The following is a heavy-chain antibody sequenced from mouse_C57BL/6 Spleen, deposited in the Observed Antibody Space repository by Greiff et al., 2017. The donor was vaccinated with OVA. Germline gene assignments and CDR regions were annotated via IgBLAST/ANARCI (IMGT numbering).Heavy chain of an antibody. V-gene: IGHV5-17*01. Sequence: EVKLVESGGGLVKPGGSLKLSCAASGFTFSDYGMHWVRQAPEKGLEWVAYISSGSSTIYYADTVKGRFTISRDNAKNTLFLQMTSLRSEDTAMYYCARTGGGSRAFDYWGQGTTLTVSS. CDR2: ISSGSSTI. CDR1: GFTFSDYG. CDR3: ARTGGGSRAFDY. J-gene: IGHJ2*01. D-gene: IGHD1-1*01.